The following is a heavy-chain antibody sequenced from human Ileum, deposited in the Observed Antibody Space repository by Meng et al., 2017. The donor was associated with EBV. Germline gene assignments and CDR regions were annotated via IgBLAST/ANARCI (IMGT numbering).Heavy chain of an antibody. J-gene: IGHJ4*02. V-gene: IGHV4-34*01. D-gene: IGHD4-17*01. Sequence: WGVGWSKRWTPLSVTAVVSGGSFSGYYCSWSRQPQGKGLEWIGGSNPSGSTNSNPSLKGRATISVDTSKNQFSLKLSSVTAADTAVYYCARGHDYGDYASDYWGQGTLVTVSS. CDR3: ARGHDYGDYASDY. CDR1: GGSFSGYY. CDR2: SNPSGST.